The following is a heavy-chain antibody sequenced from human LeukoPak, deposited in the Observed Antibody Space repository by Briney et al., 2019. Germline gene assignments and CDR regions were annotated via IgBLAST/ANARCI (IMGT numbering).Heavy chain of an antibody. J-gene: IGHJ5*02. CDR2: INPSGGST. V-gene: IGHV1-46*01. CDR1: GYTFTSYY. CDR3: AKGSWFDP. Sequence: ASVKVSCKASGYTFTSYYMHWVRQAPGQGLEWMGIINPSGGSTSYAQKFQGRVTITTDESTSTAYMELSSLRSEDTAVYYCAKGSWFDPWGQGTLVTVSS.